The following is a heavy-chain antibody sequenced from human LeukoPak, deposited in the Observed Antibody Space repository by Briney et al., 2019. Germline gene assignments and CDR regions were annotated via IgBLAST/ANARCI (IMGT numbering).Heavy chain of an antibody. D-gene: IGHD1-26*01. Sequence: MTSETLSLTCTVSGVSISSYYLTWIRQPPGKGLEGMGYIYYSGSTHYNPSLKSRVTISLDTSKNHFSTELSSVTAADPAVYYCASLKIVAATGFDYWGKGTLVTVSS. CDR2: IYYSGST. V-gene: IGHV4-59*08. CDR3: ASLKIVAATGFDY. J-gene: IGHJ4*02. CDR1: GVSISSYY.